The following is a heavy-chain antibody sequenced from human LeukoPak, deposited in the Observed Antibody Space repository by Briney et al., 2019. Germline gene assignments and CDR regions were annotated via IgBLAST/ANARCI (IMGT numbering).Heavy chain of an antibody. CDR2: INHSGST. J-gene: IGHJ6*02. V-gene: IGHV4-34*01. Sequence: SETLSLTCAVYSGSFSGYYWSWIRQPPGKGLEWIVEINHSGSTNYNPSLKSRVTIQVDTSKNQFSLKLSSVSAADTDVYYCGRGNVLRYFAWRPGGYGMDVWGQGTTVTVSS. D-gene: IGHD3-9*01. CDR3: GRGNVLRYFAWRPGGYGMDV. CDR1: SGSFSGYY.